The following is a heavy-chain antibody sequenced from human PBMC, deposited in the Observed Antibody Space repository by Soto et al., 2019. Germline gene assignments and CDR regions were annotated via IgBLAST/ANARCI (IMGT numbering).Heavy chain of an antibody. J-gene: IGHJ6*02. V-gene: IGHV1-69*01. CDR3: ARVDCSGGSCPRAYYYYYGMDV. CDR1: GGTFSSYA. D-gene: IGHD2-15*01. Sequence: QVQLVQSGAEVKKPGSSVKVSCKASGGTFSSYAISWVRQAPGQGLEWMGGIIPIFGTANYAQKFKGRVTITAYESTSTAYMELSSLRSEDTAVYYCARVDCSGGSCPRAYYYYYGMDVWGQGTTVTVSS. CDR2: IIPIFGTA.